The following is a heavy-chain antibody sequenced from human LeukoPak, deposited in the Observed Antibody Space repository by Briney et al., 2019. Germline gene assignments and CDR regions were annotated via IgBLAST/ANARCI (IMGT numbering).Heavy chain of an antibody. J-gene: IGHJ4*02. Sequence: GGSLRLSCAASGFTFSNYAMRWVRQAPGKGLEWVSGISGSGDSTYYAESVKGRFTISRDNSKNTLYLQMKGLRAEDTAVYYCAKEGEGIWYLFDFWGQGTLVTVSS. CDR3: AKEGEGIWYLFDF. CDR1: GFTFSNYA. V-gene: IGHV3-23*01. CDR2: ISGSGDST. D-gene: IGHD6-13*01.